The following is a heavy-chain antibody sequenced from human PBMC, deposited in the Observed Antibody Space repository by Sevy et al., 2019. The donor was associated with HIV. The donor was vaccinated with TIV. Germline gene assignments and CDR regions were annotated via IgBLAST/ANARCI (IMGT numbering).Heavy chain of an antibody. CDR2: IYSGGST. CDR3: AATPRSDFWSGPFDY. CDR1: GFTVSSNY. D-gene: IGHD3-3*01. J-gene: IGHJ4*02. Sequence: GGSLRLSCAASGFTVSSNYMSWVRQAPGKGLEWVSVIYSGGSTYYADSVKGRLSISRDNSKNTLYLQMNSLRAEDTAVYYCAATPRSDFWSGPFDYWGQGTLVTVSS. V-gene: IGHV3-53*01.